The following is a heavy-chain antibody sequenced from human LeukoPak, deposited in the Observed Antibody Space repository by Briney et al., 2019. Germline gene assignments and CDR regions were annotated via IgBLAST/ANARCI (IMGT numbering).Heavy chain of an antibody. CDR3: AKGGLRYFDWLSPLIFDY. CDR2: ISYDGSNK. J-gene: IGHJ4*02. CDR1: GFTFSSYG. D-gene: IGHD3-9*01. V-gene: IGHV3-30*18. Sequence: PGGSLRLSCAASGFTFSSYGMHWVRQAPGKGLEWVAVISYDGSNKYYADSVKGRFTISRDNSKNTLYLQMNSLRAEDTAVYYCAKGGLRYFDWLSPLIFDYWGQGTLVTVSS.